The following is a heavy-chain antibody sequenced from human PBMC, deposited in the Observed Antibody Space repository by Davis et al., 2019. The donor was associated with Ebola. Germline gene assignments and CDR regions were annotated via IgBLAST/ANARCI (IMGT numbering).Heavy chain of an antibody. V-gene: IGHV5-10-1*01. CDR2: IDPSDSYT. CDR1: GYSFTSYW. J-gene: IGHJ4*02. Sequence: PGGSLRLSCKGSGYSFTSYWISWVRQMPGKGLEWMGRIDPSDSYTNYSPSFQGHVTISADKSISTAYLQWSSLKASDTAMYYYARGTNAYNPGGYFDSWGQGTLVTVSS. CDR3: ARGTNAYNPGGYFDS. D-gene: IGHD5-24*01.